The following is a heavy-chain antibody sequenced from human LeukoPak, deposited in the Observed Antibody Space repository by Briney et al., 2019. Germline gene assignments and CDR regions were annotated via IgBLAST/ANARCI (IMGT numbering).Heavy chain of an antibody. Sequence: SETLSLTCSVSGGSISSSHYYWNWVRQPAGKGLEWIGRISSSGSTTYSPSLQSRVTMSVGTSNNHFSLRLSSVTAADTAVYYCARHGNIVVLPTTAKAFDIWGQGTMVTVSS. CDR2: ISSSGST. D-gene: IGHD2/OR15-2a*01. V-gene: IGHV4-61*02. CDR1: GGSISSSHYY. J-gene: IGHJ3*02. CDR3: ARHGNIVVLPTTAKAFDI.